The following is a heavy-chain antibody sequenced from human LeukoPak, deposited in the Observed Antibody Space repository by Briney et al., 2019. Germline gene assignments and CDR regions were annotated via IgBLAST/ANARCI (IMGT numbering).Heavy chain of an antibody. D-gene: IGHD3-10*01. CDR1: GYTFTSYD. CDR3: ARDNYGSGSYYNPAVDY. V-gene: IGHV1-18*01. CDR2: ISAYNGNT. J-gene: IGHJ4*02. Sequence: ASVKVSCKASGYTFTSYDISWVRQAPGQGLEWMGWISAYNGNTNYAQKLQGRVTMTTDTSTSTAYMELRSLRSDDTAVYYCARDNYGSGSYYNPAVDYWGQGTLVTVSS.